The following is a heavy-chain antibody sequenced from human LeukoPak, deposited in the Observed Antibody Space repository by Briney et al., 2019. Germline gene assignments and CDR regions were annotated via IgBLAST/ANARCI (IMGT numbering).Heavy chain of an antibody. J-gene: IGHJ6*02. V-gene: IGHV3-7*01. CDR3: RTSAAGGGMDA. Sequence: GGSLRLSCAASGFSFSNSWMSWVRQAPGQGLEWVANINPDGSETSYVDSVKGRFTISRDNAKNSLFLQMNSPRVDDTAMYYCRTSAAGGGMDARAQGTTVTVSS. CDR1: GFSFSNSW. CDR2: INPDGSET. D-gene: IGHD6-13*01.